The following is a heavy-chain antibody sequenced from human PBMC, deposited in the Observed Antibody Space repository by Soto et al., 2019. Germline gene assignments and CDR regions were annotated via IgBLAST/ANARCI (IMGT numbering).Heavy chain of an antibody. CDR2: INHSGST. V-gene: IGHV4-34*01. CDR3: ARERYCSSTGCYRAHYYYYYMDV. CDR1: GGSFSGYY. J-gene: IGHJ6*03. Sequence: PSETLSLTCAVYGGSFSGYYWSWIRQPPGKGLEWIGEINHSGSTNYNPSLKSRVTISVDTSKNQFSLKLSSVTAADTAVYYCARERYCSSTGCYRAHYYYYYMDVWGKGTTVTVSS. D-gene: IGHD2-2*01.